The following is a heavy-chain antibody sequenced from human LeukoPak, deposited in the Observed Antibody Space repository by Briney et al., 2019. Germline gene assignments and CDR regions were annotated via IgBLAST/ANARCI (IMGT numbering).Heavy chain of an antibody. CDR1: GFTFSDYY. V-gene: IGHV3-11*04. J-gene: IGHJ6*02. D-gene: IGHD6-19*01. CDR2: ISSSGSTI. Sequence: GGSLRLSCAASGFTFSDYYMSWIRQAPGKGLEWVSYISSSGSTIYYADSVKGRFTISRDNAKNSLYLQMNSLRAEDTAVYYCAKDGGIAVAGTSGMDVWGQGTTVTVSS. CDR3: AKDGGIAVAGTSGMDV.